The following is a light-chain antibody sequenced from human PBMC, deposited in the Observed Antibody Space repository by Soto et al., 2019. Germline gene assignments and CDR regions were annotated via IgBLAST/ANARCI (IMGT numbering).Light chain of an antibody. J-gene: IGKJ1*01. CDR1: QSVSSN. V-gene: IGKV3-15*01. CDR3: QQYKNWPRT. CDR2: GSS. Sequence: EIVMTQSPATLSVSPGERATLSCRASQSVSSNLAWYQQKPGQAPTLLIYGSSTRATGIPARFSGSGSGTEFTLNISSLQSEDFAVYYCQQYKNWPRTFGQGTKVEIK.